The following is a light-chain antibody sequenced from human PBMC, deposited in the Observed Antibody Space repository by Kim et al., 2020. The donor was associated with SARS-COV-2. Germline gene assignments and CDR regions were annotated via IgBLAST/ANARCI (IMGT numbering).Light chain of an antibody. CDR2: EVS. CDR3: SSYVGSNNFV. CDR1: SSDVGGYNF. Sequence: QSALTQPPSASGSLGQSVTISCTGTSSDVGGYNFVSWYQQHPGKAPKVMIYEVSQRPSGVPDRFSGSKSGNTASLTVSGLQAEDEADYYCSSYVGSNNFVFGSGTKVTVL. V-gene: IGLV2-8*01. J-gene: IGLJ1*01.